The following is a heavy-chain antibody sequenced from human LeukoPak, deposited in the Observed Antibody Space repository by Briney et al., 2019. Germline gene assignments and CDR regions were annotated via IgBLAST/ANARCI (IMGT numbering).Heavy chain of an antibody. Sequence: PGGSLRLSCAASGFTFSSYAMSWVRQAPGKGLEWVSAISGSGGSTYYADSVKGRFTISRDNSKNTLYLQMNSLRAEDTAVYYCAKDPPPPYYYDSSGYPPFDYWGQGTLVTVSS. CDR3: AKDPPPPYYYDSSGYPPFDY. CDR1: GFTFSSYA. J-gene: IGHJ4*02. CDR2: ISGSGGST. V-gene: IGHV3-23*01. D-gene: IGHD3-22*01.